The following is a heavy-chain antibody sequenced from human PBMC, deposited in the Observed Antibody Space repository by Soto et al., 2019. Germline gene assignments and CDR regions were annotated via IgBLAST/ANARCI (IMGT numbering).Heavy chain of an antibody. D-gene: IGHD1-1*01. CDR1: GFTFSSYS. V-gene: IGHV3-48*01. Sequence: GGSLRLSCAASGFTFSSYSMNWVRQAPGKGLEWVSYISSSSSTIYYADSVKGRFTISRDNAKNSLYLQMNSLRAEDTAVYYCATNYHDAFDIWGQGTMVTVSS. CDR2: ISSSSSTI. CDR3: ATNYHDAFDI. J-gene: IGHJ3*02.